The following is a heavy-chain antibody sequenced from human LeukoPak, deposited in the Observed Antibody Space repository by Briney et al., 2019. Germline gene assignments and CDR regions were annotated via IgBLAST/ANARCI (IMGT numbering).Heavy chain of an antibody. D-gene: IGHD1-26*01. V-gene: IGHV1-69*01. CDR2: IIPIFGTA. CDR3: ARHRQWELLLPFDY. CDR1: GGTFSSYA. Sequence: SVKVSCKASGGTFSSYAISWVRQAPGQELEWMGGIIPIFGTANYAQKFQGRVTITADESTSTAYMELSSLRSEDTAVYYCARHRQWELLLPFDYWGQGTLVTVSS. J-gene: IGHJ4*02.